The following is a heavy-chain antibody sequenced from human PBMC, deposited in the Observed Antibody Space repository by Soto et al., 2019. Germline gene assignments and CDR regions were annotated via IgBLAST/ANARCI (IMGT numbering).Heavy chain of an antibody. Sequence: EVRLVESGGVLVQAGESLRLSGVAAGFTFSSSWLHWVRQAPGKGLVWVSQISPEGGQPAYADSVRGRFTISRDNARNTLYLQMNSLTVEDTAVYYWARVTITMERKIPDLGQGTLITVSS. D-gene: IGHD3-10*01. CDR2: ISPEGGQP. CDR3: ARVTITMERKIPD. J-gene: IGHJ4*02. V-gene: IGHV3-74*01. CDR1: GFTFSSSW.